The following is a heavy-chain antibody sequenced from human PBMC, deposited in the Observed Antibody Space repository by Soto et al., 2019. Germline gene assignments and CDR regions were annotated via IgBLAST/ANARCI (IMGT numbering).Heavy chain of an antibody. CDR2: INAGNGNT. D-gene: IGHD6-19*01. CDR3: ARAVAVAADFDY. CDR1: GYSFTTYG. J-gene: IGHJ4*02. Sequence: ASVKVSCKTSGYSFTTYGISWVRQAPGQGLEWMGWINAGNGNTKYSQKFQGRVTITRDTSTSTAYMELSSLRSEDTAVYYCARAVAVAADFDYWGQGTLVTVSS. V-gene: IGHV1-18*01.